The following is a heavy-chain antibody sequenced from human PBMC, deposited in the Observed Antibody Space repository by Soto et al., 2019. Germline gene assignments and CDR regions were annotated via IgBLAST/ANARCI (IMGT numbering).Heavy chain of an antibody. V-gene: IGHV5-51*01. J-gene: IGHJ4*02. D-gene: IGHD1-1*01. Sequence: PGESLKISCDCSGYSFTSYCIGLVLQMPGKGLEWMGIIYPCDSDTRYSPSFQCQVTISADKSISTAYLQWSSLKASDTAMYYCARHKATTIPYFDYWGQGTLVTVSS. CDR1: GYSFTSYC. CDR3: ARHKATTIPYFDY. CDR2: IYPCDSDT.